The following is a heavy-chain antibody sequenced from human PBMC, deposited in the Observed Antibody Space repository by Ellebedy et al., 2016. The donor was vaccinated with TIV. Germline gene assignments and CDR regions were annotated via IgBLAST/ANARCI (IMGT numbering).Heavy chain of an antibody. CDR1: GGSFSGYY. V-gene: IGHV4-34*01. J-gene: IGHJ4*02. CDR3: ARGRQYSHSSGYYLDY. D-gene: IGHD3-22*01. CDR2: INQSGST. Sequence: SETLSLXXAVYGGSFSGYYWSWIRQPPGKGLEWIGDINQSGSTNHNPSLKSRVTISADTAKNQFSLKLSSLTAADTAVYYCARGRQYSHSSGYYLDYWGQGPLVTVSS.